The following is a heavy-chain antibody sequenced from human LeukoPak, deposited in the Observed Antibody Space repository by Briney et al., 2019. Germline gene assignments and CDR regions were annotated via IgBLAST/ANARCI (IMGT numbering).Heavy chain of an antibody. V-gene: IGHV4-34*01. CDR3: ARDPAYCGGDCYSEGNWFDP. D-gene: IGHD2-21*02. Sequence: PSETLSLTCAVYGGSFSGYYWSWIRQPPGKGLEWIGEINHGGSTNYNPSLKSRVTISVDTSKNQFSLKLSSVTAADTAIYYCARDPAYCGGDCYSEGNWFDPWGQGTLVTVSS. CDR2: INHGGST. CDR1: GGSFSGYY. J-gene: IGHJ5*02.